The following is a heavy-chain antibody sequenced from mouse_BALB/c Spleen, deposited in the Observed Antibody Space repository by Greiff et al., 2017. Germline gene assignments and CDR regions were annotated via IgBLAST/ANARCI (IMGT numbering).Heavy chain of an antibody. Sequence: VQRVESGPGLVAPSQSLSITCTVSGFSLTSYGVHWVRQPPGKGLEWLGVIWAGGSTNYNSALMSRLSISKDNSKSQVFLKMNSLQTDDTAMYYCARESYDWAMDYWGQGTSVTVSS. V-gene: IGHV2-9*02. CDR3: ARESYDWAMDY. CDR2: IWAGGST. CDR1: GFSLTSYG. D-gene: IGHD1-1*01. J-gene: IGHJ4*01.